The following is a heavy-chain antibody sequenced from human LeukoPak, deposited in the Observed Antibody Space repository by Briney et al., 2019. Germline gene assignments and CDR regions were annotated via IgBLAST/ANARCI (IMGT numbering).Heavy chain of an antibody. Sequence: GGSLRLSCAASGFTFSGSAFHWVRQAPGKGLEWVSAISGSGGSTYYADSVKGRFTISRDNSKNTLYLQMNSLRAEDTAVYYCAAYGDYVDSGFDYWGQGTLVTVSS. CDR2: ISGSGGST. V-gene: IGHV3-23*01. D-gene: IGHD4-17*01. J-gene: IGHJ4*02. CDR3: AAYGDYVDSGFDY. CDR1: GFTFSGSA.